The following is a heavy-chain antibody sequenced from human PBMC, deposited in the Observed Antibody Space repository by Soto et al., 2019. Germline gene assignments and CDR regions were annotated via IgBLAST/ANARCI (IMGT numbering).Heavy chain of an antibody. CDR2: ISPYRGNT. V-gene: IGHV1-18*01. CDR3: APQILPSVSPGRDV. CDR1: GYTFINYG. J-gene: IGHJ6*04. Sequence: QVQLVQSGAEVKKPGASVKVSCKASGYTFINYGISWVRQAPGQGLEWMGWISPYRGNTNYAQKFQGRVTMTSDTSTLTPYMEMRTLRPDDTGVYYWAPQILPSVSPGRDVWAKGPTFTV. D-gene: IGHD2-2*01.